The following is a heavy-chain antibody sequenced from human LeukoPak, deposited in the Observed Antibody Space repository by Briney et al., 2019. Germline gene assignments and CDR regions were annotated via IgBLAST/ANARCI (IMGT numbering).Heavy chain of an antibody. CDR3: ARSAIAAYYFDY. Sequence: GGSLRLSCAASGFTFSSYSMNWVRQAPGKRLEWVSSISSSSSYIYYADSVKGRFTISRDNAKNSLYLQMNSLRAEDTAVYYCARSAIAAYYFDYWGQGTLVTVSS. V-gene: IGHV3-21*01. J-gene: IGHJ4*02. CDR1: GFTFSSYS. CDR2: ISSSSSYI.